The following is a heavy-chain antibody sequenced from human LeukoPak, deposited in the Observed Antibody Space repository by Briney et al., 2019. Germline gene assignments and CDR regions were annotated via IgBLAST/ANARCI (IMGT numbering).Heavy chain of an antibody. D-gene: IGHD3-3*01. CDR3: ARSARLMKGVVEVTALDD. V-gene: IGHV3-48*03. Sequence: PGGSLRLSCAASGFTFRSYEMSWVRQAPGKGLEWIAYLSSSGSAFSYADSVKGRFTIARDNAKNSVYLEMNSLRADDTAVYYCARSARLMKGVVEVTALDDWGQGTLVTVSS. J-gene: IGHJ4*02. CDR1: GFTFRSYE. CDR2: LSSSGSAF.